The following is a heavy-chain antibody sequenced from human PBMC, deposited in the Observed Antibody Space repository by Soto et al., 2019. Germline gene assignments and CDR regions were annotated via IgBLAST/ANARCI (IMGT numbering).Heavy chain of an antibody. D-gene: IGHD5-12*01. CDR2: INADNGNT. CDR1: GYTFTSYA. V-gene: IGHV1-3*01. Sequence: ASVKVSCKASGYTFTSYAMHWVRQAPGQRLEWMGWINADNGNTKYAQKFQGRVTMTRDTSTSTAYMELRSLRSDDTAVYYCASVDNPLSLNIWGQGTTVTVSS. J-gene: IGHJ6*02. CDR3: ASVDNPLSLNI.